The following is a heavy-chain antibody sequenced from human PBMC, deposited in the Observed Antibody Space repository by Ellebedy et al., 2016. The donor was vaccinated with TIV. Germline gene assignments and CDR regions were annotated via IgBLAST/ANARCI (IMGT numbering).Heavy chain of an antibody. D-gene: IGHD4-17*01. V-gene: IGHV1-69*13. Sequence: AASVKVSCKASGGTFSSYAISWVRQAPGQGLEWMGGIIPIFGTANYAQKFQGRVTITADEYTSTAYMELSSLRSEDTAVYYCARDHDYGDYEDWGQGTLVTVSS. J-gene: IGHJ4*02. CDR3: ARDHDYGDYED. CDR2: IIPIFGTA. CDR1: GGTFSSYA.